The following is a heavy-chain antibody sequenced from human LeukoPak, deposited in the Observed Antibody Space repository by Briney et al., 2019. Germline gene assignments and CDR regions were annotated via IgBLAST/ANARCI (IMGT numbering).Heavy chain of an antibody. CDR3: ARDPALTFNWFDP. J-gene: IGHJ5*02. CDR2: IYHSGTT. Sequence: PSGTLSLTCTVSGYSISSGYWAWIRQSPGKGPEWIASIYHSGTTYSNPSLQSRVTLSIDTSKNQFSLKVTSLTAADTAVYYCARDPALTFNWFDPWGQGTLVTVSS. V-gene: IGHV4-38-2*02. D-gene: IGHD2-21*02. CDR1: GYSISSGY.